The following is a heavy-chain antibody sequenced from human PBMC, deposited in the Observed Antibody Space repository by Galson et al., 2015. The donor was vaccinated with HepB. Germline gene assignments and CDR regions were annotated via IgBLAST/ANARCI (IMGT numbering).Heavy chain of an antibody. V-gene: IGHV1-24*01. CDR2: FDPEDGET. J-gene: IGHJ6*02. CDR3: ATRDLWFGELFSAYYYGMDV. Sequence: SCKVSGYTLTELSMHWVRQAPGKGLEWMGGFDPEDGETIYAQKFQGRVTMTEDTSTDTAYMELSSLRSEDTAVYYCATRDLWFGELFSAYYYGMDVWGQGTTVTVSS. D-gene: IGHD3-10*01. CDR1: GYTLTELS.